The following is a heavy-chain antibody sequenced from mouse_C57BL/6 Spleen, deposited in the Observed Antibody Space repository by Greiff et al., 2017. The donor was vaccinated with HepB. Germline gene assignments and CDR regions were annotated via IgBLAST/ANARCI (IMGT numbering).Heavy chain of an antibody. V-gene: IGHV5-12*01. CDR3: ARLTPYYYASWYFDV. Sequence: DVKLVESGGGLVQPGGSLKLSCAASGFTFSDYYMYWVRQTPEKRLEWVAYISNGGGSTYYPDTVKGRFTISRDNAKNTLYLQMSRLKSEDTAMYYCARLTPYYYASWYFDVWGTGTTVTVSS. D-gene: IGHD1-1*01. J-gene: IGHJ1*03. CDR1: GFTFSDYY. CDR2: ISNGGGST.